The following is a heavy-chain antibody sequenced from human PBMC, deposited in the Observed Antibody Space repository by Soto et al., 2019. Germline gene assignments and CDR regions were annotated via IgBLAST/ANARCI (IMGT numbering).Heavy chain of an antibody. CDR3: ARSPGWHDY. V-gene: IGHV4-59*08. J-gene: IGHJ4*02. CDR1: GDSMNNYY. Sequence: PSETLSLTCTVSGDSMNNYYWSWIRQPPGKGLEWIGYIFYTGSTNYNPSLKSRVTISIDPPKNQFSLRLSSMTAADTAVYYCARSPGWHDYWGQGTLVTSPQ. D-gene: IGHD2-15*01. CDR2: IFYTGST.